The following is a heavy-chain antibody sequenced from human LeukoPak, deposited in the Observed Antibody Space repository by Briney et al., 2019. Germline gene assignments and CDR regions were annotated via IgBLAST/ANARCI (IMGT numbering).Heavy chain of an antibody. D-gene: IGHD6-13*01. CDR2: ITVYNGNT. J-gene: IGHJ5*01. CDR1: GYTFSSYG. Sequence: ASVKVSCTASGYTFSSYGISWVRQAPGQGLEWMGWITVYNGNTKYAHKYQDRVTMTTDTSTSTAYIDLRSLRSDDTAVYYCARDRGYEQQRWFDLWGQGTLVTVSS. V-gene: IGHV1-18*01. CDR3: ARDRGYEQQRWFDL.